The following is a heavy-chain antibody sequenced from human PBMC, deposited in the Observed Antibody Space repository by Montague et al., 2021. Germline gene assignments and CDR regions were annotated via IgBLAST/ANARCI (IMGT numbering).Heavy chain of an antibody. V-gene: IGHV3-33*06. CDR2: TWYDGNNK. CDR1: GLTFSSYA. CDR3: AKNPKKGYYYYMDV. Sequence: SLRLSCAASGLTFSSYAMHWVRQAPGKGLEWVAVTWYDGNNKYYADPVKGRFTISRDNSKNTLYLQMNSLRAEDTAIYYCAKNPKKGYYYYMDVWGKGTTVTVSS. J-gene: IGHJ6*03.